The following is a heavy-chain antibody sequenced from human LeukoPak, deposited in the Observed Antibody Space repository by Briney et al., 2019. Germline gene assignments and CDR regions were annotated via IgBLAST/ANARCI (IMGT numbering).Heavy chain of an antibody. CDR1: GGTFSSYA. V-gene: IGHV1-69*01. J-gene: IGHJ4*02. Sequence: SVKVSCKASGGTFSSYAISWVRQAPGQGLEWMGGIIPIFGTANYAQKFQGRVAITADESTSTAYMELSSLRSEDTAVYYRARGEAYEYFDYWGQGTLVTVSS. D-gene: IGHD2-21*01. CDR2: IIPIFGTA. CDR3: ARGEAYEYFDY.